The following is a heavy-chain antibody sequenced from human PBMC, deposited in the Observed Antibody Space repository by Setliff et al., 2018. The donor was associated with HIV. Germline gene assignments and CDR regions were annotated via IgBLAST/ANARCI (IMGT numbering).Heavy chain of an antibody. D-gene: IGHD3-10*01. CDR2: MNPNSGNT. CDR3: ARVPVGSGSVDY. V-gene: IGHV1-8*03. Sequence: ASVKVSCKASGYTFTSYDINWVRQATGQGLEWMGWMNPNSGNTGYAQKFQGRVTITRNTSISTAYMELSSLRSEDTAVYYCARVPVGSGSVDYWGQGTLVTVSS. J-gene: IGHJ4*02. CDR1: GYTFTSYD.